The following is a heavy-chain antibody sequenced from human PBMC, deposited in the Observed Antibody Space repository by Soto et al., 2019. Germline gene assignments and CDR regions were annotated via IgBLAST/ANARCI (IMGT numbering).Heavy chain of an antibody. CDR3: AREVEVHTSVFGA. CDR1: GGTFGNYA. CDR2: ISPMFHKA. D-gene: IGHD3-10*01. Sequence: QRQLVQSGTEVKKPGSSVTVSCKASGGTFGNYAINWLRQAPGQGLKWMGDISPMFHKANYEQTFQGRVSITADESTNSVYMELSSLRSEDTALYYCAREVEVHTSVFGAWGQGTLVTVSS. V-gene: IGHV1-69*01. J-gene: IGHJ5*02.